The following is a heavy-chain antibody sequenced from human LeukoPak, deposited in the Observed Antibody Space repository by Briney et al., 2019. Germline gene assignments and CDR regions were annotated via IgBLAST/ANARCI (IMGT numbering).Heavy chain of an antibody. CDR3: GRGSSWRSFDY. Sequence: SETLSLTCAVYGGSFSGYYWSWIRQPPGKGLEWIGEINHSGITNYNPSLKSRVTISVDTSKNQFSLKLSSVTAADTAVYYCGRGSSWRSFDYWGQGTLVTVSS. J-gene: IGHJ4*02. CDR1: GGSFSGYY. CDR2: INHSGIT. V-gene: IGHV4-34*01. D-gene: IGHD6-13*01.